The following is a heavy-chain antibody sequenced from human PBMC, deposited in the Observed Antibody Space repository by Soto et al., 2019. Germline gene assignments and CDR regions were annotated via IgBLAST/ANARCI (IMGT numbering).Heavy chain of an antibody. CDR3: ARERSLSDYYYYYMDV. V-gene: IGHV3-74*01. J-gene: IGHJ6*03. Sequence: GGSLRLSCAASGFTFSSYWMHWFRQAPGKGLVWVSRINSDGSSTSYADSVKGRFTISRDNAKNTLYLQMNSLRAEDTAVYYCARERSLSDYYYYYMDVWGKGTTVTVSS. CDR1: GFTFSSYW. CDR2: INSDGSST.